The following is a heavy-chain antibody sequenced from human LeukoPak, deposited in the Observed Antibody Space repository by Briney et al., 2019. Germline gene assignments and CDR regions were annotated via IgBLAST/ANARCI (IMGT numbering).Heavy chain of an antibody. CDR1: GGTFSSYA. J-gene: IGHJ4*02. D-gene: IGHD5-24*01. V-gene: IGHV1-69*13. CDR3: ARGRGGDGYNYFDY. CDR2: IIPIFGTA. Sequence: ASVKVSCKASGGTFSSYAISWVRQAPGQGLEWMGGIIPIFGTANYAQKFQGRVTITADESTSTAYMELSSLRSEDTAVCYCARGRGGDGYNYFDYWGQGTLVTVSS.